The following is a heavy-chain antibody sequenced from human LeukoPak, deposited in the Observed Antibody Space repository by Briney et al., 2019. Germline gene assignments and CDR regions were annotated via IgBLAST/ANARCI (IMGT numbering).Heavy chain of an antibody. Sequence: PSETLSLTGTVSGGSISSYYWSWIRQPPGKGLEWIGYIYYSGSTNYNPSLKSRVTISVDTSKNQFSLKLSSVTAADTAVYYCASGIAVAGDFGYWGQGTLVTVSS. V-gene: IGHV4-59*01. CDR3: ASGIAVAGDFGY. D-gene: IGHD6-19*01. J-gene: IGHJ4*02. CDR2: IYYSGST. CDR1: GGSISSYY.